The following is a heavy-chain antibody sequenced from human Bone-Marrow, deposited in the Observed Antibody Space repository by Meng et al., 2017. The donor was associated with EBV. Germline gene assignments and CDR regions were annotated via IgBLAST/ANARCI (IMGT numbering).Heavy chain of an antibody. CDR3: ASSTPGGRPDY. Sequence: QVLLVEAGGGVVQPGRSLRLSCAASGFTFTNYGMHWVRQAPGKGLEWVALIWYDGSNEFYADSVKGRFTISRDNSKNTLYLQMNNLRAEDTALYYCASSTPGGRPDYWGQGTLVTVSS. V-gene: IGHV3-33*01. CDR2: IWYDGSNE. D-gene: IGHD3-16*01. CDR1: GFTFTNYG. J-gene: IGHJ4*02.